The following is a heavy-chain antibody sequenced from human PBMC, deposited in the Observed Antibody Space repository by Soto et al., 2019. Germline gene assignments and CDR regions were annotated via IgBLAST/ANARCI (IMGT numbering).Heavy chain of an antibody. CDR2: ISPGDSET. Sequence: GESLKISCKGSGSTITNYWIAWVRQMPGEGPEWMGNISPGDSETRYSPSFQGQVTISADKSISTAYLQWSGLKASDTAIYYCATFQDRGPLDYWGQRTLVTGSS. CDR3: ATFQDRGPLDY. CDR1: GSTITNYW. J-gene: IGHJ4*02. V-gene: IGHV5-51*01.